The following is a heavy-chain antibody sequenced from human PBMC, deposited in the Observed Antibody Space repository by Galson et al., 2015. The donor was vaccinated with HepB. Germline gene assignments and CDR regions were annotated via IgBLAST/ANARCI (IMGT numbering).Heavy chain of an antibody. CDR1: GFTFSSYA. D-gene: IGHD1-26*01. J-gene: IGHJ4*02. V-gene: IGHV3-23*01. CDR3: AKRGGDAKWRHFEY. CDR2: VSGGGDST. Sequence: SLRLSCAASGFTFSSYAMSWVRQAPGKGLEWVSTVSGGGDSTYYADSVRGRFTISRDNSKNTLYLHMNSLRAEDTAVYYCAKRGGDAKWRHFEYWGQGTLVAVSS.